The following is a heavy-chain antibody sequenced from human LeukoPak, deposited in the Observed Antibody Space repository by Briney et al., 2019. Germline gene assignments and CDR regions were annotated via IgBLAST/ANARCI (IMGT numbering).Heavy chain of an antibody. J-gene: IGHJ2*01. V-gene: IGHV4-4*07. D-gene: IGHD4/OR15-4a*01. CDR3: ARGDDFGDSFDL. Sequence: SETLSLTCTVSGGSISSYYWSWIRQPAGKGLEWIGRIYTSGRTNYNPSLKSRVTISVDTSKNQFSLKLSSVTAADTAVYYCARGDDFGDSFDLWGRGTLVTVSS. CDR2: IYTSGRT. CDR1: GGSISSYY.